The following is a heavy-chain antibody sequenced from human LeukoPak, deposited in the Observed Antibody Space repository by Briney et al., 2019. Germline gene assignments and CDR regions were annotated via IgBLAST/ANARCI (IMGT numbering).Heavy chain of an antibody. CDR1: GGSISSYY. J-gene: IGHJ6*02. CDR2: IYYSGST. CDR3: ASTRSNYYYGMDV. V-gene: IGHV4-59*01. Sequence: PSETLSLTCTVSGGSISSYYWSWIRQPPGKGLEWIGYIYYSGSTNYNPSLKSRVTISADTSKNQFSLKLSSVTAADTAVYYCASTRSNYYYGMDVWGQGTTVTVSS.